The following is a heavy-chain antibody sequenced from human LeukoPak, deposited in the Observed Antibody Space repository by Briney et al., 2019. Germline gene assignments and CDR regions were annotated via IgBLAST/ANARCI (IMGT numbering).Heavy chain of an antibody. D-gene: IGHD3-9*01. J-gene: IGHJ4*02. CDR1: GYIFTTHW. V-gene: IGHV5-51*01. Sequence: GESLKISCKGSGYIFTTHWIGWVRQMPGKGLEWMGIIYPGDSETRDSPSFQGQVTISADKSISTAYLQWSSLKASDTAMYFCARRGYYDTQSFDYGGQGTLVTVSS. CDR3: ARRGYYDTQSFDY. CDR2: IYPGDSET.